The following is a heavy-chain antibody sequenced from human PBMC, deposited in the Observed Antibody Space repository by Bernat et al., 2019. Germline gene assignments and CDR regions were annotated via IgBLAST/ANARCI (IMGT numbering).Heavy chain of an antibody. V-gene: IGHV4-59*01. J-gene: IGHJ5*02. CDR2: VFYTGFT. CDR1: GGSMTEYY. D-gene: IGHD3-10*01. Sequence: QVQLQESGPGLVRPSETLSLTCTVSGGSMTEYYWAWIRQPPGLGLQWVGYVFYTGFTGFNPSVGDRVAVSIDRSRNQFSLKLNSVTAADTGLYCCARAPNDDYGSGSLHYFDTWGQGAHVTGSS. CDR3: ARAPNDDYGSGSLHYFDT.